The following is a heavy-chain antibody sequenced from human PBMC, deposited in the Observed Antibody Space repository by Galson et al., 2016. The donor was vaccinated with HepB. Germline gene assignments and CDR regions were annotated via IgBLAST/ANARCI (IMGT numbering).Heavy chain of an antibody. J-gene: IGHJ5*02. Sequence: SLRLSCAASGFTFSDYGMHWIRQAPGKGLEWVTVISEDGNIKHYADSVKGRFTVSRDNSRSTLYLQMNSLRVEDTAVSYCAKDPSVGTAGGRWFDPWGQGTLVTVSS. V-gene: IGHV3-30*18. D-gene: IGHD1-26*01. CDR3: AKDPSVGTAGGRWFDP. CDR1: GFTFSDYG. CDR2: ISEDGNIK.